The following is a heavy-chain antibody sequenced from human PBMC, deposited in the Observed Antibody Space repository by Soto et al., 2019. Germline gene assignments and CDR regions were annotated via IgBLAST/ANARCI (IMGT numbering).Heavy chain of an antibody. CDR2: ISGSDGST. CDR1: GFTFSSYA. Sequence: GGSLRLSCAASGFTFSSYAMNWVRQAPGKGLEWVSVISGSDGSTYYADSAKGRFTISRDNSKNTLYLQMNSLRPEDTAVYYCAVRDGSKDYYGMDVWGQGTTVTVSS. J-gene: IGHJ6*02. CDR3: AVRDGSKDYYGMDV. D-gene: IGHD5-12*01. V-gene: IGHV3-23*01.